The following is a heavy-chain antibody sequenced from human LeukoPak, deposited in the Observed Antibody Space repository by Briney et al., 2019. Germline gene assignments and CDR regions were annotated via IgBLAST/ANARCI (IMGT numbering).Heavy chain of an antibody. V-gene: IGHV4-30-2*01. CDR3: ARTFYYGSVQAFDI. Sequence: SQTLSLTCAVSGGSISSGGYSWSWIRQPPGKGLEWIGYIYHSGSTHYNPSLKSRVTISVDRPKNQFSLKLSSVTAADTAVYYCARTFYYGSVQAFDIWGQGIMVTVSS. CDR1: GGSISSGGYS. CDR2: IYHSGST. D-gene: IGHD3-10*01. J-gene: IGHJ3*02.